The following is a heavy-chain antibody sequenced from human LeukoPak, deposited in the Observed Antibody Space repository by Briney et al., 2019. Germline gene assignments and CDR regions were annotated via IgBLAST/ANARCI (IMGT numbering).Heavy chain of an antibody. CDR2: IYYSGST. D-gene: IGHD4-17*01. Sequence: SETLSLACTVSGGSITNSYYWGWIRQPPGKGLEWIGSIYYSGSTYYNPSLKSRVTISVDTSRNQFSLKLSSVTAADTAVYYCARHQGNYGDYYYYMDVWGKGTTVTVSS. J-gene: IGHJ6*03. CDR3: ARHQGNYGDYYYYMDV. CDR1: GGSITNSYY. V-gene: IGHV4-39*01.